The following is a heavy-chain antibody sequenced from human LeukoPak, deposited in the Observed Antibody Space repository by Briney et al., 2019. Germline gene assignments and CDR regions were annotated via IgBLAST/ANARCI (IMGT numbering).Heavy chain of an antibody. Sequence: ASVKVSCKASGGTFSSYAISWVRQAPGQGLEWMGGIIPIFGTANYAQKFQGRVTITADESTSTAYMELSSLRSEDTAVYYCARDWWIGNNWFDPWGQGTLVTVSS. V-gene: IGHV1-69*13. J-gene: IGHJ5*02. D-gene: IGHD2-15*01. CDR1: GGTFSSYA. CDR3: ARDWWIGNNWFDP. CDR2: IIPIFGTA.